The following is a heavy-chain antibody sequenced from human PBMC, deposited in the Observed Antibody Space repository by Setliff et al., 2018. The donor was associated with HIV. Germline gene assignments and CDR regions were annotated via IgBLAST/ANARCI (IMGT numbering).Heavy chain of an antibody. Sequence: PSETLSLTCAVSTYSISSGYYWGWIRQPPGKGLEWIANIFHSGITSYNPSLRSRVTISVDTSRNQFSLKLSSVTAADTAMYYCVRDDYGYNGKGFDYWGPGTLVTVSS. J-gene: IGHJ4*02. V-gene: IGHV4-38-2*02. D-gene: IGHD4-17*01. CDR2: IFHSGIT. CDR1: TYSISSGYY. CDR3: VRDDYGYNGKGFDY.